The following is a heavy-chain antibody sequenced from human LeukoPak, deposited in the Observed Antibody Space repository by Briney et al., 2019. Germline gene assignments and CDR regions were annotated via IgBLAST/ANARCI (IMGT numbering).Heavy chain of an antibody. CDR2: ISAYNGNT. J-gene: IGHJ5*02. V-gene: IGHV1-18*01. Sequence: VASVSVSCTASGYTFTSYGISWVRQAPGQGLEWMGWISAYNGNTNYAQKLQGRVTMTTDTSTSTAYMELRSLRSDDTAVYYCARVYRPNYYGSGSYLTTFDPWGQGTLVTDSS. CDR1: GYTFTSYG. CDR3: ARVYRPNYYGSGSYLTTFDP. D-gene: IGHD3-10*01.